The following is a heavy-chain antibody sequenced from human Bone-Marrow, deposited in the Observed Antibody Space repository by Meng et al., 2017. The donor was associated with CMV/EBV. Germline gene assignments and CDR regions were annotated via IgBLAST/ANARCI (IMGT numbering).Heavy chain of an antibody. CDR1: GGSFSGYY. CDR2: INHSGST. V-gene: IGHV4-34*02. J-gene: IGHJ4*02. Sequence: PQQGGAGLLKPSAPPSLPCAVYGGSFSGYYWSWIRQPPGKGLEWIGEINHSGSTNYNPSLKSRVTISVDTSKNQFSLKLSSVTAADTAVYYCARGRTRYYYDSSGYYYRPYFDYWGQGTLVTVSS. D-gene: IGHD3-22*01. CDR3: ARGRTRYYYDSSGYYYRPYFDY.